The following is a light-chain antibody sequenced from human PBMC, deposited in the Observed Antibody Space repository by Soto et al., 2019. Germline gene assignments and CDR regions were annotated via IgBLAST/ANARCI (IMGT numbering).Light chain of an antibody. CDR1: NSVVGSFDF. CDR3: CSDAGSSLYV. V-gene: IGLV2-23*02. Sequence: QSVLTQPASVSGSPGQSITISCTRTNSVVGSFDFVSWYQQYPGKAPKVMIYEITKRPSGVSNRFSGSKSGNTASLTISGLQVDDEADYYWCSDAGSSLYVFGTGTKVTVL. CDR2: EIT. J-gene: IGLJ1*01.